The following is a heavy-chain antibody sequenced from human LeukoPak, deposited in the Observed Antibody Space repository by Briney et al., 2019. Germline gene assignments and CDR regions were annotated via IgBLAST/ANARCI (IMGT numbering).Heavy chain of an antibody. Sequence: GGSLRLSCAASGFTFSDYYMSWIRQAPGKGLEWVSYISTSGATIYYADSVKGRFTISRDNAKNSLYLQMNTLRADDTAVYYCAREKNGNEPFDYWGQGTLVTVSS. CDR2: ISTSGATI. D-gene: IGHD4-23*01. CDR1: GFTFSDYY. CDR3: AREKNGNEPFDY. V-gene: IGHV3-11*01. J-gene: IGHJ4*02.